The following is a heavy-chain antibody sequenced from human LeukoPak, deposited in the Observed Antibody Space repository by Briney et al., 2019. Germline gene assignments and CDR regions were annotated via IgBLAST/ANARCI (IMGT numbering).Heavy chain of an antibody. Sequence: SQTLSLTCAISGDSVSSNSAAWNWIRQSPSRGLEWLGRTYYRSKWYNDYAVSVKSRITINPDTSKNQFSLQLNSVTPEDTAVYYCARVARGQYSSGWFPCFDYWGQGTLVTVSS. J-gene: IGHJ4*02. CDR1: GDSVSSNSAA. D-gene: IGHD6-19*01. CDR2: TYYRSKWYN. V-gene: IGHV6-1*01. CDR3: ARVARGQYSSGWFPCFDY.